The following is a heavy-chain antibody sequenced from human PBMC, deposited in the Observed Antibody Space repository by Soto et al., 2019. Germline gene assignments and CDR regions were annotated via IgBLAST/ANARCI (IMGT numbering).Heavy chain of an antibody. D-gene: IGHD6-13*01. CDR1: SGSIFSSNW. CDR2: TRNSGGA. Sequence: QVQLQESGPGLVKPSRTLSLTCAVSSGSIFSSNWWSWVRQPPGKGLEWIGETRNSGGANYNPSLQSRVTITVDKSKNHFFLELRSVTAADTAVYYCASHLVMSGTRGFDNCGLGALVTVSS. V-gene: IGHV4-4*02. CDR3: ASHLVMSGTRGFDN. J-gene: IGHJ4*02.